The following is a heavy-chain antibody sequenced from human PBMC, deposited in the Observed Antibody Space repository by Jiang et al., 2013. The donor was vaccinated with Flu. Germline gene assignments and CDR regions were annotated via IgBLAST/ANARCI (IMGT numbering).Heavy chain of an antibody. Sequence: GAEVKKPGESLRISCKGSGYSFTSYWISWVRQMPGKGLEWMGRIDPSDSYTNYSPSFQGHVTISADKSISTAYLQWSSLKASDTAMYYCAVGQLRTLYYYYGMDVWGQGTTVTVSS. D-gene: IGHD6-13*01. V-gene: IGHV5-10-1*01. CDR1: GYSFTSYW. CDR2: IDPSDSYT. CDR3: AVGQLRTLYYYYGMDV. J-gene: IGHJ6*02.